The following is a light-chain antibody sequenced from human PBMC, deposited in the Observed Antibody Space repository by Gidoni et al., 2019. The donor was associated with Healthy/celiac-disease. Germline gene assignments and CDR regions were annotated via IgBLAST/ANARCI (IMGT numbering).Light chain of an antibody. CDR1: QSISSY. CDR2: AAS. CDR3: QQSYSTSWT. Sequence: DIQMTQSPSSLSASVGDRVTITCRASQSISSYLNWYQQKPGKALKLLIYAASSLQSGVPSRFSGSGSGTDFTRTISSLQPEDFATYYCQQSYSTSWTFGQGTKVEIK. V-gene: IGKV1-39*01. J-gene: IGKJ1*01.